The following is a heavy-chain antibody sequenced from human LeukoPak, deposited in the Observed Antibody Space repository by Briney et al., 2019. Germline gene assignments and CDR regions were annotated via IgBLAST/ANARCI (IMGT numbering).Heavy chain of an antibody. Sequence: GGSLRLSCTASGFTCGDYAMSWFRQAPGKGLEWVGFIRSKAYGGTTEYAASVKGRFTISRDDSKSIAYLQMNSLRAEDTAVYYCAKDRGWLRWTEFYFDYWGQGTLVTVSS. V-gene: IGHV3-49*03. CDR3: AKDRGWLRWTEFYFDY. CDR2: IRSKAYGGTT. CDR1: GFTCGDYA. D-gene: IGHD5-12*01. J-gene: IGHJ4*02.